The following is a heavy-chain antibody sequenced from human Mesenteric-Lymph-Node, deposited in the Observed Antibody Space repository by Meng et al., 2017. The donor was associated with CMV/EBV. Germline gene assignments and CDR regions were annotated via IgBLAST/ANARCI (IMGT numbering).Heavy chain of an antibody. CDR2: IYYSGST. Sequence: NSGGHYWSWIRQPPGKGLEWIGYIYYSGSTYYNPSLKSRVTISVDTSKNQFSLKLSSVTAADTAVYYCASTLDVGYGDYVGLSWFDPWGQGTLVTVSS. D-gene: IGHD4-17*01. J-gene: IGHJ5*02. CDR1: NSGGHY. CDR3: ASTLDVGYGDYVGLSWFDP. V-gene: IGHV4-30-4*08.